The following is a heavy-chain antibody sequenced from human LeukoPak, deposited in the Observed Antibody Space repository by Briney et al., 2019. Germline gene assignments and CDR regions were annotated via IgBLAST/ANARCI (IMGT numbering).Heavy chain of an antibody. CDR2: IKHDGSDK. D-gene: IGHD2-2*01. J-gene: IGHJ6*03. CDR1: GFLFSSYW. Sequence: PGGSLRLSCAASGFLFSSYWMSWVRQAPGKGLEWVANIKHDGSDKYYVDSVTGRFTISRDNAKNSLSLQMNSLRVEDTAVYYCATICSTSCYGYYMDVWGKGTTVTASS. V-gene: IGHV3-7*01. CDR3: ATICSTSCYGYYMDV.